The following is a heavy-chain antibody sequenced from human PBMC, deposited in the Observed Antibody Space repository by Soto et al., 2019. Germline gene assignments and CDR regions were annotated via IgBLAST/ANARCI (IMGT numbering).Heavy chain of an antibody. CDR1: GGSLSSHY. CDR3: ATVAMTSPKVFDY. V-gene: IGHV4-59*11. J-gene: IGHJ4*02. Sequence: QVQLQESGPGLVKPSETLSLTCTVSGGSLSSHYWSWIRQSPGKGLEWIGYIYFTGYTHYNPSLKNLVTISVDTSRSQFSLSLNSVTAADAAVYYCATVAMTSPKVFDYWGQGTLVSVSS. D-gene: IGHD2-15*01. CDR2: IYFTGYT.